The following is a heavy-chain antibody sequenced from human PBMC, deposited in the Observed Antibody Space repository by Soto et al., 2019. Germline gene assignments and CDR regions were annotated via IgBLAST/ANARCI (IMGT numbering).Heavy chain of an antibody. J-gene: IGHJ5*02. Sequence: PGGSLRLSCAASGFTFSSYAMSWVRQAPGKGLEWVSAISGSGGSAYYADSVKGRFTISRDNSKNTLYLQMNSLRAEDTAVYYCAKDGTAMVTYWFDPWGQGTLVTVSS. CDR3: AKDGTAMVTYWFDP. D-gene: IGHD5-18*01. V-gene: IGHV3-23*01. CDR1: GFTFSSYA. CDR2: ISGSGGSA.